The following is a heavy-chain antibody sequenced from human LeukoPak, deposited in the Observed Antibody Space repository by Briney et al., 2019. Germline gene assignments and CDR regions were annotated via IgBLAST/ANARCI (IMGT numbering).Heavy chain of an antibody. CDR1: GFTFSSYG. CDR2: IRYDGSNK. Sequence: GGSLRLSCAASGFTFSSYGMHWVRQAPGKGLEWVAFIRYDGSNKYYADSVKGRFTISRDNSKNTLYLQMNSLRAEDTAVYYCASTDGNSVGFDYWGQGTLVTVSS. V-gene: IGHV3-30*02. J-gene: IGHJ4*02. CDR3: ASTDGNSVGFDY. D-gene: IGHD4-23*01.